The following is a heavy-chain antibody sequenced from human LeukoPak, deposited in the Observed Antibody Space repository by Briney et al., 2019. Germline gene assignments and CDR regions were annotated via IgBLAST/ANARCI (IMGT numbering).Heavy chain of an antibody. Sequence: PSETLSLTCTVSCGSISSSRYYWGWIRQPPGKGLEWIGSIYYSWSTYYNPSLKSRVTISVDTSKNQSSLQLSSVTAADTAVYYCARLNFRFYFDYWGQGTLVTVSS. J-gene: IGHJ4*02. V-gene: IGHV4-39*01. CDR2: IYYSWST. CDR3: ARLNFRFYFDY. D-gene: IGHD1-20*01. CDR1: CGSISSSRYY.